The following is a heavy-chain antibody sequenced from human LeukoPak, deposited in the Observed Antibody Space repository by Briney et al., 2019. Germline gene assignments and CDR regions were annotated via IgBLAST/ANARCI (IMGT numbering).Heavy chain of an antibody. D-gene: IGHD4-17*01. V-gene: IGHV1-2*02. CDR1: GYSFIDYY. CDR3: ARGAYGEPTH. Sequence: ASVKVSCKASGYSFIDYYIHWVRQAPGQGLEWMGWINPNSGGTNYAQKFQGRVTMTGDTSISPAYMELSSLRSDDTAVFYCARGAYGEPTHWGQGALVTVSS. J-gene: IGHJ4*02. CDR2: INPNSGGT.